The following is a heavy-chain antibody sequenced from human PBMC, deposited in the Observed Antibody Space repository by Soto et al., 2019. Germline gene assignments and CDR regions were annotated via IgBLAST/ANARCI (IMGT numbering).Heavy chain of an antibody. V-gene: IGHV3-7*01. CDR2: IKQDRSEK. D-gene: IGHD6-19*01. CDR1: GFTFSSYW. Sequence: PGGSLRLSCAASGFTFSSYWMSWVRQAPGKGLEWVATIKQDRSEKYYVDSVKGRFTISRDNAKNSLYLQMNSLRAEDTAVYYCARDGAAVAGPKIPLDPWGQGTLVTVSS. CDR3: ARDGAAVAGPKIPLDP. J-gene: IGHJ5*02.